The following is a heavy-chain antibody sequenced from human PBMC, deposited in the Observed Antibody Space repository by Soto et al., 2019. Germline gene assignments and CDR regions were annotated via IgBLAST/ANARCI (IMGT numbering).Heavy chain of an antibody. J-gene: IGHJ5*02. CDR1: GYSFTSYW. CDR3: ARGPDYDILTGYYSPFDP. CDR2: IDPSDSYT. D-gene: IGHD3-9*01. Sequence: GESLKISCKGSGYSFTSYWISWVRQMPGKGPEWMGRIDPSDSYTNYSPSFQGHVTISADKSISTAYLQWSSLKASDTAMYYCARGPDYDILTGYYSPFDPWGQGTLVTVSS. V-gene: IGHV5-10-1*01.